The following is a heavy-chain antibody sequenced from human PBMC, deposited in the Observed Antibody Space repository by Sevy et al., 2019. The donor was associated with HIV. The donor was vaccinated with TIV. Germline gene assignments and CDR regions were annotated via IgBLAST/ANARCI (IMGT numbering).Heavy chain of an antibody. D-gene: IGHD2-2*01. Sequence: GGSLRLSCAASGFDFGTYSMNWVRQAPGKGLEWVSSISSKNDYIFYADSVKGRFTISKDNAKNALYLQMNSLRVEDTVLYYCAREGDCIGIDCYDDWRLPSYYYYPMDVWGQGTTVTVSS. V-gene: IGHV3-21*01. CDR1: GFDFGTYS. J-gene: IGHJ6*02. CDR2: ISSKNDYI. CDR3: AREGDCIGIDCYDDWRLPSYYYYPMDV.